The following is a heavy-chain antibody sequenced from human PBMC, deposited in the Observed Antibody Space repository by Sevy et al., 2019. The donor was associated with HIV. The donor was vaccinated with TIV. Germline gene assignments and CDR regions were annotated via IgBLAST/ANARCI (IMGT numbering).Heavy chain of an antibody. J-gene: IGHJ4*02. CDR3: ARDRXXXLXXXXXXS. Sequence: ASVKVSCKASGXTFXXXXXSXVRQAPXQGLEXMGWISAYNGHTNYAQKVQGRVTMSIDTSTRTAYMELRSLRSDDTALYYCARDRXXXLXXXXXXSWGQGTLVTVSS. V-gene: IGHV1-18*01. CDR1: GXTFXXXX. CDR2: ISAYNGHT.